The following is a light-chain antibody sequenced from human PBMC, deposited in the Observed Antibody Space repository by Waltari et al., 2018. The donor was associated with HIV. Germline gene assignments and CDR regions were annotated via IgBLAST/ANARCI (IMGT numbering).Light chain of an antibody. Sequence: QPVLTQPPSASASLGASVTLTCTLSTGYSHYNADWYQPRPGKGPRFVMRVGTGGIVGSKGDGIPDRFSVLGSGLNRYLTIKNIQEEDESDYYCGADHGSGSNFVYVFGTGTKVTVL. CDR1: TGYSHYN. J-gene: IGLJ1*01. V-gene: IGLV9-49*01. CDR2: VGTGGIVG. CDR3: GADHGSGSNFVYV.